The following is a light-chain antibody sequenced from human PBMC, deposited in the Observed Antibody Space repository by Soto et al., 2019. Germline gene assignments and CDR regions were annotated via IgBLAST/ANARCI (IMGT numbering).Light chain of an antibody. CDR3: SSYTSSHNLPPYV. CDR2: EVS. Sequence: QSVLTQPASVSGSPGQSITISCTGTSSDLGGFNYVAWFQQYPGKVPKLLIYEVSKRPSGVSDRFSGSKSVNTASLTISRLQPEDEADYYCSSYTSSHNLPPYVFGAGTKVTVL. J-gene: IGLJ1*01. CDR1: SSDLGGFNY. V-gene: IGLV2-14*01.